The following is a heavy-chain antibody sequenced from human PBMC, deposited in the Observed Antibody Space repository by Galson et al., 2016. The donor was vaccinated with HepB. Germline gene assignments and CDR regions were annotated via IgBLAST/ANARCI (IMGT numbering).Heavy chain of an antibody. V-gene: IGHV3-30*18. J-gene: IGHJ6*02. D-gene: IGHD2-2*02. CDR3: AKGGLYRGYYYYGMDV. Sequence: SLRLSCAASGFTFRSYCMHWVRQAPGKGLEWVAVISYDGSNKYYADSGKGRFTISSDNSNNTLYLQMNSLRAEDTVVYCGAKGGLYRGYYYYGMDVWGQGTTVTVSS. CDR2: ISYDGSNK. CDR1: GFTFRSYC.